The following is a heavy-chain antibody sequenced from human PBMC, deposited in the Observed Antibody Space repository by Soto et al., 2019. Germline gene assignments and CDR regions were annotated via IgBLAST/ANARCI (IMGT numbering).Heavy chain of an antibody. V-gene: IGHV4-34*01. CDR3: ARGEDSSGYSDAFDI. D-gene: IGHD3-22*01. Sequence: SETLSLTCAVYGGSFSGYYWSWIRQPPGKGLEWIGEINHSGSTNYNPSLKSRVTVSVDTSKNQFSLKLSSVTAADTAVYYCARGEDSSGYSDAFDIWGQGTMVTVSS. CDR2: INHSGST. CDR1: GGSFSGYY. J-gene: IGHJ3*02.